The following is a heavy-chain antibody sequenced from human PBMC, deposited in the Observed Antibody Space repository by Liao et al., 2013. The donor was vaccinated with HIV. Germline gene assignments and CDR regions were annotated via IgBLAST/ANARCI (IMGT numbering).Heavy chain of an antibody. CDR3: ARWDGYNSPNDY. CDR1: GDSITSGTYY. V-gene: IGHV4-61*02. D-gene: IGHD5-24*01. Sequence: QVQLQESGPGLVRPSETLSLTCTVSGDSITSGTYYWNWIRQPAGKGLEWIGRIYTSGSTNYDPSLESRVTMSIDTSKNQFSLKLSSITVADTAVYFCARWDGYNSPNDYWGQGTLVTVSS. CDR2: IYTSGST. J-gene: IGHJ4*02.